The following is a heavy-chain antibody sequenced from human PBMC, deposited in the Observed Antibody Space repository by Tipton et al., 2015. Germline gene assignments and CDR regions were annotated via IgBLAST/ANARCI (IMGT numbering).Heavy chain of an antibody. J-gene: IGHJ6*02. CDR2: VYYTGST. V-gene: IGHV4-59*01. D-gene: IGHD1-26*01. CDR3: ATHVRGAKRIGLFSGTTYHYSAMEI. Sequence: GSLRLSCTVSGGSIRSYYWTWMRQPPGGGLEWIGYVYYTGSTNYNPSLQSRVTMSVDTSKNQFSLKVTSVTAADTAMYYCATHVRGAKRIGLFSGTTYHYSAMEIWGQGTTVTVSS. CDR1: GGSIRSYY.